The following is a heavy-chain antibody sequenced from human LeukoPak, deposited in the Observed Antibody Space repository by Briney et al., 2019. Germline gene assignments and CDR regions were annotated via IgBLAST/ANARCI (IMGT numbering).Heavy chain of an antibody. CDR2: IYYSGST. CDR3: ARHRSSGDDY. D-gene: IGHD6-25*01. Sequence: PSETLSLTCTVSGGSISGYYWSWIRQPPGKGLEWIGCIYYSGSTTYNPSLKSRVTMSVDTSKNQLSLRVSSVTAADTAVYYCARHRSSGDDYWGQGTLVTVSS. V-gene: IGHV4-59*08. CDR1: GGSISGYY. J-gene: IGHJ4*02.